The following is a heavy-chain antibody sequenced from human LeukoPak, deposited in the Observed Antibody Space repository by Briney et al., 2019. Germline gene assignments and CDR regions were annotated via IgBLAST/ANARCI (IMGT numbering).Heavy chain of an antibody. V-gene: IGHV4-39*02. Sequence: SETLSLTCTVSGGSITSYTHYWGWIRQPPGKGLEWIATVYYTGGTYYNPSLKSRVTISIDTSRNHFSLKLTSVIAADTAMYYSVSNSSSSPWFDPWGQGTLVTVSS. CDR2: VYYTGGT. CDR3: VSNSSSSPWFDP. CDR1: GGSITSYTHY. J-gene: IGHJ5*02. D-gene: IGHD6-6*01.